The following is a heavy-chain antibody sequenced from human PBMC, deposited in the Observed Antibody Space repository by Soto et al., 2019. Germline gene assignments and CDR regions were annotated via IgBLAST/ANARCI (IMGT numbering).Heavy chain of an antibody. J-gene: IGHJ4*02. CDR2: IYYSGST. D-gene: IGHD2-2*01. Sequence: QVQLQESGPGPVKPSETLSLTCTVSGGYISSYYWTWIRQPPGKGLEWIGYIYYSGSTNYNPSLKSRVTMSIDTSKNQFSLKLSSVTAADTAVYYCARAFGSTMPSLFWGQGTLVTVSS. V-gene: IGHV4-59*01. CDR3: ARAFGSTMPSLF. CDR1: GGYISSYY.